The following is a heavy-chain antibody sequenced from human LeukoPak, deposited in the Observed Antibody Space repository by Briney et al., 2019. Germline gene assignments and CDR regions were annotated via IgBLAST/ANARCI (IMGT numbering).Heavy chain of an antibody. CDR1: GFTFSDYA. CDR3: ARDYWWNYDY. V-gene: IGHV3-30-3*01. D-gene: IGHD1-7*01. Sequence: GGALRLSCAASGFTFSDYAMHWVRQAPGKGLEWVAVISKDGSDKYYPGSVRGRFTISRDNSKNTIYLQMDSLRAEDTAIYYCARDYWWNYDYWGQGTLVTVSS. CDR2: ISKDGSDK. J-gene: IGHJ4*02.